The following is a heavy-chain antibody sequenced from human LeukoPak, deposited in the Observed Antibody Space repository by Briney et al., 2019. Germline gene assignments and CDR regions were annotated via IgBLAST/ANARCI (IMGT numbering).Heavy chain of an antibody. CDR2: ISSSGSTI. V-gene: IGHV3-48*03. CDR1: GFTFSSYE. CDR3: ARGDYYDSSGWAFDI. D-gene: IGHD3-22*01. J-gene: IGHJ3*02. Sequence: GGSLRLSCAASGFTFSSYEMNWVRQAPGKGLEWVSYISSSGSTIYYADSVKGRFTISRDNAKNSLYLQMNSLRAEDTAVYYCARGDYYDSSGWAFDIWGQGTMVTVSS.